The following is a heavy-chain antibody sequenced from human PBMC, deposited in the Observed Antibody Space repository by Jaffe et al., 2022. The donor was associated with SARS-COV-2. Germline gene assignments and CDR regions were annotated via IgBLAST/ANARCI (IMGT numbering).Heavy chain of an antibody. CDR2: IYWYDDK. D-gene: IGHD6-13*01. J-gene: IGHJ4*02. CDR3: GHSGIGVTGTPFDY. V-gene: IGHV2-5*01. Sequence: QITLKESGPTLVKPTQTLTLTCTFSGFSLSTSGVGVGWIRQPPGKALEWLALIYWYDDKHYSPSLKTRLTITKDTSKNQVVLTMTNMDPVDTATYYCGHSGIGVTGTPFDYWGQGTLVTVSS. CDR1: GFSLSTSGVG.